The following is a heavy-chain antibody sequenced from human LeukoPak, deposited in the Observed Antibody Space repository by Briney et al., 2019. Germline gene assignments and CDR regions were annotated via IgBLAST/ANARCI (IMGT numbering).Heavy chain of an antibody. Sequence: GGSLRLSCAASGFTFSSYAMSWVRQAPGEGLEWVSAISGSGGSTYYADSVKGRFTISRDNSKNTLYLQMNSLRAEDTAVYYCAKDVSSSSAAGYFQHWGQGTLVTVSS. CDR3: AKDVSSSSAAGYFQH. CDR2: ISGSGGST. D-gene: IGHD6-6*01. V-gene: IGHV3-23*01. J-gene: IGHJ1*01. CDR1: GFTFSSYA.